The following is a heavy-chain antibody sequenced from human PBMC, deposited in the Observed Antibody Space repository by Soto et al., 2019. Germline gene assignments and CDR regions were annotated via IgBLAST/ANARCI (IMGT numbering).Heavy chain of an antibody. D-gene: IGHD6-6*01. V-gene: IGHV1-18*01. Sequence: QVHLVQSGAEVKKPGASVKVSCKCSGYTFTSYGITWVRQAPGQGLEWMGWISAHNGNTDYAQKVHGRVIVTRDTSTSTAYMELRSLRSDDTAVYYCARGRDGDYWGQGAQVLVSS. CDR1: GYTFTSYG. CDR3: ARGRDGDY. CDR2: ISAHNGNT. J-gene: IGHJ4*02.